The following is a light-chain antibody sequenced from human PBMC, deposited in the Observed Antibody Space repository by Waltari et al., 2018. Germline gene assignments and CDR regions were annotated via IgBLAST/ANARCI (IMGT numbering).Light chain of an antibody. J-gene: IGKJ2*03. V-gene: IGKV1-39*01. CDR3: QHGYGSPFS. CDR1: ENVNNY. Sequence: DIQVTQSPSSLSASVGERVTITCRASENVNNYLNWYQQRPGKAPKLLISKASTLQSGVPSRFSGSGSGTEYTFTITSLQSEDVATYFCQHGYGSPFSFGQGTKVEIK. CDR2: KAS.